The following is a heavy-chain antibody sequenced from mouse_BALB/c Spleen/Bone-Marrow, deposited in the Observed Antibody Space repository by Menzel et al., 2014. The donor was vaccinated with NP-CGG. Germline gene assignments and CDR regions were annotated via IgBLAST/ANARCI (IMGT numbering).Heavy chain of an antibody. V-gene: IGHV5-6-3*01. Sequence: EVKVVESGGGLVQPGGSLKLSCAASGFTFSSYGMSWVRQTPDKRLELVATINNNGGSTYYPDSVKGRFTISRDNAKNTLYLQMSSLKSEDTAMYYCARDSNDYWGQGTTLTVSS. CDR3: ARDSNDY. CDR2: INNNGGST. J-gene: IGHJ2*01. CDR1: GFTFSSYG.